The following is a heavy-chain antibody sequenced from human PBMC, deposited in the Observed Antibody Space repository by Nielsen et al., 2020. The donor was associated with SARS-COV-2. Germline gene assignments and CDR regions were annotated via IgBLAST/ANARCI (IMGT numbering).Heavy chain of an antibody. Sequence: GESLKISCAASGFTFSSYWMSWVRQAPGKGLEWVANIKQDGSEKYYVDSVKGRFTISRDNSKNTLYLQMNSLRAEDTAVYYCARAGHIVVVTAGPIDYWGQGTLVTVSS. CDR3: ARAGHIVVVTAGPIDY. CDR1: GFTFSSYW. D-gene: IGHD2-21*02. CDR2: IKQDGSEK. J-gene: IGHJ4*02. V-gene: IGHV3-7*01.